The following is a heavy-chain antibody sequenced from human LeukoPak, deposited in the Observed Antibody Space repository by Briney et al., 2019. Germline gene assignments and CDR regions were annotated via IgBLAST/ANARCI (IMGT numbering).Heavy chain of an antibody. V-gene: IGHV3-30*18. CDR2: ISYDGSNK. Sequence: QPGRSLRLSCAASGFTFSSYGMHWVRQAPGKGLEWAAVISYDGSNKYYADSVKGRFTISRDNSKNTLYLQMNSLRAEDTAVYYCAKDRVGATTGDSYFDYWGQGTLVTVSS. CDR1: GFTFSSYG. D-gene: IGHD1-26*01. J-gene: IGHJ4*02. CDR3: AKDRVGATTGDSYFDY.